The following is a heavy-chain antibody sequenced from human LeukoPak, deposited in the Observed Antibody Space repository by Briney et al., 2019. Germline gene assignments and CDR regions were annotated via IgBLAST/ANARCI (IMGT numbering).Heavy chain of an antibody. CDR2: IYYSGST. D-gene: IGHD3-16*01. CDR1: GGSISSSNW. V-gene: IGHV4-39*01. J-gene: IGHJ4*02. Sequence: SETLSLTCAVSGGSISSSNWWSWVRQPPGKGLEWIGSIYYSGSTYYNPSLKSRVTISVDTSKNQFSLKLSSVTAADTAVHYCVRHLGGSSPFDYWGQGTLVTVSS. CDR3: VRHLGGSSPFDY.